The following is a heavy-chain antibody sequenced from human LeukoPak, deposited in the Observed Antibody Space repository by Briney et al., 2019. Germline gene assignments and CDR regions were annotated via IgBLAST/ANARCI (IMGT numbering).Heavy chain of an antibody. V-gene: IGHV4-34*01. J-gene: IGHJ4*02. CDR2: INHSGST. CDR1: GGSFSGYY. CDR3: ARGWYSSGWLHKPRLFDY. D-gene: IGHD6-19*01. Sequence: SETLSLTCAVYGGSFSGYYWSWMRQPPGQGLEWIGEINHSGSTNYNPPLKSRVTISVDTSKNQFALKLSSVTAADTAVYYCARGWYSSGWLHKPRLFDYWGQGTLVTVSS.